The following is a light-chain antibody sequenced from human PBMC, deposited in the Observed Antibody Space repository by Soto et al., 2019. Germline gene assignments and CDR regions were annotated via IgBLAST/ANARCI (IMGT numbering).Light chain of an antibody. CDR2: DAS. CDR3: QQYDNYPLT. CDR1: QSVRSW. J-gene: IGKJ4*01. Sequence: DIQMTQSPSTLSASVGDRVTITCRASQSVRSWLAWYQQKPGRAPKFLIYDASSLESGVPSRFSGSGSGTEFNLPISDLQPDDFAPYYCQQYDNYPLTFGGGTKVEI. V-gene: IGKV1-5*01.